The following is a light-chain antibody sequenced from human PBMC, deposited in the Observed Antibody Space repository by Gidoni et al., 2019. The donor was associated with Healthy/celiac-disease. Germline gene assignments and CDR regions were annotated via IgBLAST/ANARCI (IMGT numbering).Light chain of an antibody. V-gene: IGLV1-51*01. J-gene: IGLJ2*01. CDR2: DNN. CDR1: SPNIGNNY. Sequence: QSVLTQPPSVSAAPGQKVTIACSGSSPNIGNNYVSWYQQLPGTAPKLLIYDNNKRPSGIPDRFSGSKSGTSATLGITGLQTGDEADYYCGTWDSSLSAVVFGGXTKLTVL. CDR3: GTWDSSLSAVV.